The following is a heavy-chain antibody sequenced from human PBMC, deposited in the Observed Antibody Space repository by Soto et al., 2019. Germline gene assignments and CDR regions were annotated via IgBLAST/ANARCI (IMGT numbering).Heavy chain of an antibody. Sequence: PVGSLRLSCAASGFTFSTYNMNWVRQAPGKGLEWVSYMSTTNAIYYADSVRGRFTISRDNAKNLLDLQMNSLREEDTAVYYCVRDSAWAFDFWGQGTLVTVSS. D-gene: IGHD1-26*01. CDR2: MSTTNAI. CDR1: GFTFSTYN. J-gene: IGHJ4*02. CDR3: VRDSAWAFDF. V-gene: IGHV3-48*02.